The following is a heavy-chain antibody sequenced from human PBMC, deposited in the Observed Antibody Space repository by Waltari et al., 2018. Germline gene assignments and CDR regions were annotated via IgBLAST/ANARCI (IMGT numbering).Heavy chain of an antibody. Sequence: QVQLVQSGAAVKQPGASVTVSCQASGYNFIGYYIHWVRQAPGQGLEWMGWINPNTGGTKYAQKYQGRVTLTRDTSISTAYMELSSLGSDDMAVFYCARQAARNFDYWGQGTLVTVSS. V-gene: IGHV1-2*02. CDR1: GYNFIGYY. J-gene: IGHJ4*02. CDR3: ARQAARNFDY. CDR2: INPNTGGT.